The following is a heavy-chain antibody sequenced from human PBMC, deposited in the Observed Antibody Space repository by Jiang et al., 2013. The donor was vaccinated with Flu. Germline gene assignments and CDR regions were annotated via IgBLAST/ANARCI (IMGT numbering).Heavy chain of an antibody. V-gene: IGHV1-18*01. Sequence: GAEVKKPGASVKVSCKASGYTFNYHTITWVRQAPGQGLEWMGWISAYNRNTNYAQKLQGRVTMTTDTSTSTAYMELRSLTSDDTAVYYCARGDYISKLNKFDHWGQGTLVTVSS. CDR1: GYTFNYHT. D-gene: IGHD3-3*02. J-gene: IGHJ4*02. CDR2: ISAYNRNT. CDR3: ARGDYISKLNKFDH.